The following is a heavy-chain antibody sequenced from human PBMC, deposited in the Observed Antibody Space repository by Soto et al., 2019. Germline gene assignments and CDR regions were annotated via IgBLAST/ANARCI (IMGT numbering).Heavy chain of an antibody. J-gene: IGHJ5*02. CDR3: ARGPHYFTA. D-gene: IGHD3-10*01. CDR1: GFNFNIYW. V-gene: IGHV3-7*03. Sequence: GGSLRLSCVASGFNFNIYWMTWVRQAPGKGPEWVANINEFANEMNYVDSVRGRFTISRDNARNSLYLQMDSLRAEDTALYYCARGPHYFTAWGQGALVTVSS. CDR2: INEFANEM.